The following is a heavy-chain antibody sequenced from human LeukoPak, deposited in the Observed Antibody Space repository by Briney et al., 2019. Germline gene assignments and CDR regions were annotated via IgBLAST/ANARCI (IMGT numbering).Heavy chain of an antibody. CDR1: GGSFSGYY. J-gene: IGHJ4*02. CDR2: INHSGST. V-gene: IGHV4-34*01. CDR3: ARSCSSTSCYQDY. D-gene: IGHD2-2*01. Sequence: SETLSLTCAVYGGSFSGYYWSWIRQPPGKGLEWIGEINHSGSTNYNPSLKSRVTISVDTSKNQFSLKLSSVTAADTAVYYCARSCSSTSCYQDYWGQGTLVTVSS.